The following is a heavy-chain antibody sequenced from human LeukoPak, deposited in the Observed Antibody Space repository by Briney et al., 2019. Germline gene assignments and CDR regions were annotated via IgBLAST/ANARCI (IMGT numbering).Heavy chain of an antibody. V-gene: IGHV1-69*13. CDR1: GGTFSSYA. CDR3: ARSEQQPGGAFDI. D-gene: IGHD6-13*01. CDR2: IIPIFGTA. Sequence: ASVKVSCKASGGTFSSYAISWVRQAPGQGLEWMGGIIPIFGTANYAQKFQGRVTITADESTSTAYMELSSLRSEDTAVYYCARSEQQPGGAFDIWGQGTMVTVSS. J-gene: IGHJ3*02.